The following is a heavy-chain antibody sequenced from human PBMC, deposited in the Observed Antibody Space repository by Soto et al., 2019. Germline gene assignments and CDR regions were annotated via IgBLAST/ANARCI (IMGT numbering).Heavy chain of an antibody. CDR3: AGQGSY. Sequence: QLQLQESGLGLVKPSETLSLTCNVSGVSISDTSYYWGWIRQPPGKGLEWIGTIYFNGNTFYNPSLKSRLTISVDTSKNQFSLRLTSVTAADTAVYYCAGQGSYWGQGTLVAVSS. CDR2: IYFNGNT. CDR1: GVSISDTSYY. V-gene: IGHV4-39*01. J-gene: IGHJ4*02.